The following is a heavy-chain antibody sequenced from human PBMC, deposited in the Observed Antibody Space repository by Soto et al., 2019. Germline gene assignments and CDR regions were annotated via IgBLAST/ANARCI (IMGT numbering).Heavy chain of an antibody. Sequence: QVQLQESGPGLVKPSQTLSLTCTVSGGSISSGGYYWSWIRQHPGKGLEWIGYIYYSGSTYYNRSHKSRVTISVDTSKNQFSLKLSSVPDADTAVYYCARVFEKSGLSDDYYAMDFWGQGTTVTVSS. V-gene: IGHV4-31*03. CDR1: GGSISSGGYY. D-gene: IGHD2-8*01. CDR3: ARVFEKSGLSDDYYAMDF. CDR2: IYYSGST. J-gene: IGHJ6*02.